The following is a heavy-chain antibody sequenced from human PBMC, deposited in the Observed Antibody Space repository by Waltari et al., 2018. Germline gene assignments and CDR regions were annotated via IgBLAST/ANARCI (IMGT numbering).Heavy chain of an antibody. CDR1: GGTFSSYA. J-gene: IGHJ6*03. V-gene: IGHV1-69*04. CDR3: ARDWCSGGSCYAGGYYYYMDV. D-gene: IGHD2-15*01. Sequence: QVQLVQSGAEVKKPGSSVKVSCKASGGTFSSYAISWVRQAPGQGLAWMGGIIPILGIANYAQKFQGRVTITADESTSTAYMELSSLRSEDTAVYYCARDWCSGGSCYAGGYYYYMDVWGKGTTVTVSS. CDR2: IIPILGIA.